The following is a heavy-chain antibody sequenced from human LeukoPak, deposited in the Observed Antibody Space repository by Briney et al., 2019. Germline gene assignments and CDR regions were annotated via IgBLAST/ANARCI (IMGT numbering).Heavy chain of an antibody. V-gene: IGHV4-39*01. J-gene: IGHJ5*02. CDR1: GGSIRSSYYY. CDR2: IYDSGST. CDR3: ARGSPRDYDSSGYYYGLDP. Sequence: SETLSLTCTVSGGSIRSSYYYWGWIRQPPGTGLEWIGSIYDSGSTYYNPSLKSRVTISVDTSKNQFSLKLNSVTAADTAVYYCARGSPRDYDSSGYYYGLDPWGQGTLVTVSS. D-gene: IGHD3-22*01.